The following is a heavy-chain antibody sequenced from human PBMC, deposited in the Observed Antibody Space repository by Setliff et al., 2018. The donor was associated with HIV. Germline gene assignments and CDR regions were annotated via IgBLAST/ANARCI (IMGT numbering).Heavy chain of an antibody. CDR3: ARDDHYYDSGSFYSDWYFDL. J-gene: IGHJ2*01. CDR2: IIPIFGST. V-gene: IGHV1-69*13. Sequence: SVKVSCKASGYTFTSYGISWVRQAPGQGLEWMGGIIPIFGSTKYAQKFQDRVTITADESTYTADMELSSLRSEDTAVYYCARDDHYYDSGSFYSDWYFDLWGRGTLVTVS. D-gene: IGHD3-10*01. CDR1: GYTFTSYG.